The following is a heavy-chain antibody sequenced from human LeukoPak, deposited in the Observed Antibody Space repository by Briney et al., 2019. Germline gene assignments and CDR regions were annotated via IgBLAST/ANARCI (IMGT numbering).Heavy chain of an antibody. D-gene: IGHD3-10*01. CDR2: IYYSGST. V-gene: IGHV4-39*01. CDR3: ARLGSGSFGN. CDR1: GGSISSSSYY. J-gene: IGHJ4*02. Sequence: NSSETLSLTCTGSGGSISSSSYYWAWIRQPPGKGLEWIGSIYYSGSTYYNPSLKSRVTISVDTSKNQFSLKLSSVTAADTAVYYCARLGSGSFGNWGQGTLVTVSS.